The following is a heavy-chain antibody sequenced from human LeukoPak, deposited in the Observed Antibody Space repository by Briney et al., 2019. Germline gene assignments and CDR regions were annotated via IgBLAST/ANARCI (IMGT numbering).Heavy chain of an antibody. D-gene: IGHD3-16*01. CDR1: GGTFSSYA. CDR2: IIPILGVA. Sequence: SVKVSCKASGGTFSSYAISWVRQAPGQGLEWMGRIIPILGVANYAQKFQGRVTITADKSTSTAYMELSSLRSEDTAVYYCARGPYYGGTDYWGQGTLVTVSS. J-gene: IGHJ4*02. CDR3: ARGPYYGGTDY. V-gene: IGHV1-69*04.